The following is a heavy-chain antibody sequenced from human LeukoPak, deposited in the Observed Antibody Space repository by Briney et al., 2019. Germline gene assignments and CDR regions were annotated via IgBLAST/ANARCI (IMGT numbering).Heavy chain of an antibody. Sequence: ASVKVSCKVSGYTLTELSMHWVRQAPGKGLEWMGGFDPEDGETIYAQKFQGRVTMTEDTSTDTAYMELSSLRSEATAVYYCGKGGSGSYFSFGPWGQGTLVTVSS. J-gene: IGHJ5*02. CDR3: GKGGSGSYFSFGP. V-gene: IGHV1-24*01. CDR2: FDPEDGET. CDR1: GYTLTELS. D-gene: IGHD1-26*01.